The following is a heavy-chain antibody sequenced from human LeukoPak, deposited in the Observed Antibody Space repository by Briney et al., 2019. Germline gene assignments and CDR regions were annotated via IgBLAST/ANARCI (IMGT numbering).Heavy chain of an antibody. Sequence: GASVKVSCKASGYTFTNYGITWVRQVPGQGLEWLGWISAYNGNANYAQNLQDRVTLTSDTSTSTAYMELKSLRSDDTGIYYCARTPKRFGELYQPGDSWGQGTLLTVSS. V-gene: IGHV1-18*01. J-gene: IGHJ4*02. CDR2: ISAYNGNA. CDR3: ARTPKRFGELYQPGDS. CDR1: GYTFTNYG. D-gene: IGHD3-10*01.